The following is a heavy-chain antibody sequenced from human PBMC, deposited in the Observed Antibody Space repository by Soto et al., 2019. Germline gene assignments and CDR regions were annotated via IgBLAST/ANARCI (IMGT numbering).Heavy chain of an antibody. Sequence: PSQTLSLTCAVYGGSFSGYYWSWIRQPPGKGMDCIGEINHSASTTYSPSLKSRVTISVDMSKNQFSLKLGSVTAADTAVYYCASGFYDSRGYSEAFDIWGQGTKVTVSS. CDR2: INHSAST. D-gene: IGHD3-22*01. CDR3: ASGFYDSRGYSEAFDI. V-gene: IGHV4-34*01. J-gene: IGHJ3*02. CDR1: GGSFSGYY.